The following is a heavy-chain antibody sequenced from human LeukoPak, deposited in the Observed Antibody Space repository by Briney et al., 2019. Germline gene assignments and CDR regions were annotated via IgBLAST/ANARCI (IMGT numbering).Heavy chain of an antibody. D-gene: IGHD3-16*01. V-gene: IGHV1-2*02. CDR3: ATQRGSYLWGTDFDY. J-gene: IGHJ4*02. CDR2: INPNSGDT. CDR1: GYTFTGYY. Sequence: ASVKVSSTDSGYTFTGYYMHWVRQAPGQGLEWMGWINPNSGDTKFAREFQGRVTMTRDTSISTAYMGLSRLRSDDTAVYYCATQRGSYLWGTDFDYWGQGTLVTVSS.